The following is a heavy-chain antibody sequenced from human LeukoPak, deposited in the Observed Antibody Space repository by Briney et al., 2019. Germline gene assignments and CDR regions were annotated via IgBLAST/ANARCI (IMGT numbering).Heavy chain of an antibody. J-gene: IGHJ4*02. D-gene: IGHD6-13*01. CDR1: GDSVFNNSAA. V-gene: IGHV6-1*01. CDR3: ARGRSWGESGFDY. Sequence: SQTLSLTCAISGDSVFNNSAAWNWIRQSPSRGLEWLGRTYYRSKWYNDYAVSVTSRITISPDTSKNRFSLQLKSVTPEDTAVYYCARGRSWGESGFDYWGQGTLVTVSS. CDR2: TYYRSKWYN.